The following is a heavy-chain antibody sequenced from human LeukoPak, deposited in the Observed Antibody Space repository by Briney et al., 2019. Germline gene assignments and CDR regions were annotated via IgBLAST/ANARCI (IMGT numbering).Heavy chain of an antibody. J-gene: IGHJ4*02. CDR2: IYYSGST. V-gene: IGHV4-59*01. CDR1: GGSISSYY. Sequence: PSETLSLTCTVSGGSISSYYWSWIRQPPGKGLEWIGDIYYSGSTNYNPSLKSRVTISVDTSKNQFSLKLSSVTAADTAVYYCARGVEYSSSWYASYFDYWGQGTLVTVSS. CDR3: ARGVEYSSSWYASYFDY. D-gene: IGHD6-13*01.